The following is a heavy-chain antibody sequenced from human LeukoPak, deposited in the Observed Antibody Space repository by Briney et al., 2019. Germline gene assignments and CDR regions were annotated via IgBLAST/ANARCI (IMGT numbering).Heavy chain of an antibody. Sequence: SETLSLTCAVYGGSFSGYYWSWIRQPPGKGLEWIGEINHSGSTNYNPSLKSRVTISVDTSKNQFSLKLSSVTAADTAVYYCARGIRDYVWGSYRFQHWGQGTLVTVPS. CDR1: GGSFSGYY. D-gene: IGHD3-16*02. J-gene: IGHJ1*01. CDR2: INHSGST. CDR3: ARGIRDYVWGSYRFQH. V-gene: IGHV4-34*01.